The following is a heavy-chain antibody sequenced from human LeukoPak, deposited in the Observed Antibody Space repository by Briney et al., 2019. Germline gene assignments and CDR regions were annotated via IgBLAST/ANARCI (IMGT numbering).Heavy chain of an antibody. CDR1: GFTFTSSA. CDR3: AADRYYYDSSGYPYYFDY. CDR2: IVVGSGNT. D-gene: IGHD3-22*01. Sequence: ASVKVSCKASGFTFTSSAVQWVRQARGQRLEWIGWIVVGSGNTNYAQKFQERVTITRDMSTSTAYMGLSSPRSEDTAVYYCAADRYYYDSSGYPYYFDYWGQGTLVTVSS. J-gene: IGHJ4*02. V-gene: IGHV1-58*01.